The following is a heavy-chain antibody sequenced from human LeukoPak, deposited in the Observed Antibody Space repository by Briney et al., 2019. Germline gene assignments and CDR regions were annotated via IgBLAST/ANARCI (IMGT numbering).Heavy chain of an antibody. V-gene: IGHV4-4*07. CDR3: ARDPGKYASDY. CDR2: IYPSGFT. CDR1: GGSISTYY. J-gene: IGHJ4*02. D-gene: IGHD1-14*01. Sequence: SETLSLTCTVSGGSISTYYWSWIRQPAGEGLEWIGRIYPSGFTKYNPSLKGRVTMSVDASKNQFSLKLSSVTAADTAVYYCARDPGKYASDYWGQGILVTVSS.